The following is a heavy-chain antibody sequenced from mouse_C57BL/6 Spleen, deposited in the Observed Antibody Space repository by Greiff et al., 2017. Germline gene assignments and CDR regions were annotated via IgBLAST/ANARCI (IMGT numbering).Heavy chain of an antibody. CDR2: IRNKANGYTT. Sequence: EVKLMESGGGLVQPGGSLSLSCAASGFTFTDYYMSWVRQPPGKALEWLGFIRNKANGYTTEYSASVKGRFTISRDNSQSILYLQMNALRAEDSATYYGARSPSTGTYFDYWGQGTTLTVSS. CDR3: ARSPSTGTYFDY. CDR1: GFTFTDYY. D-gene: IGHD4-1*02. V-gene: IGHV7-3*01. J-gene: IGHJ2*01.